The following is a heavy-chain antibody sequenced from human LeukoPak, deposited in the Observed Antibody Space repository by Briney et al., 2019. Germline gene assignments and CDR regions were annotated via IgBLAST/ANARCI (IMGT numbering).Heavy chain of an antibody. CDR3: ARRLYYYSSGSYYNGAALYYFDY. CDR1: GYSFTSYW. J-gene: IGHJ4*02. V-gene: IGHV5-51*01. CDR2: IYPGDSDT. D-gene: IGHD3-10*01. Sequence: GESLKISCKGSGYSFTSYWIGWVRQMPGKGLEWMGIIYPGDSDTRYSPSFQGQVTISADKSISTAYLQWSSLKASDTAMYYCARRLYYYSSGSYYNGAALYYFDYWGQGTLVTVSS.